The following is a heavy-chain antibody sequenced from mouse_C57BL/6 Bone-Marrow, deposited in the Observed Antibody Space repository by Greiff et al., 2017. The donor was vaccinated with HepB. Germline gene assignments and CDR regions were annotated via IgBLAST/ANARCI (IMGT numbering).Heavy chain of an antibody. V-gene: IGHV8-8*01. CDR2: IWWDDDK. D-gene: IGHD1-1*01. CDR1: GFSLSTFGMG. J-gene: IGHJ1*03. CDR3: ARMALITTVVATFHWYFDV. Sequence: QVTLKVSGPGILQPSQTLSLTCSFSGFSLSTFGMGVGWIRQPSGKGLEWLAHIWWDDDKYYNPALKSRLTISKDTSKNQVFLKIANVDTADTATYYCARMALITTVVATFHWYFDVWGTGTTVTVSS.